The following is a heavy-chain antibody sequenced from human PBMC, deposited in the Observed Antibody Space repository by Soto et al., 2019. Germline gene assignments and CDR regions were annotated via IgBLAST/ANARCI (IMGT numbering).Heavy chain of an antibody. CDR2: IYHSGST. Sequence: RSSETLSLTCTVSGGSISSYYWIWVRQPPGKGLEWIGEIYHSGSTNYNPSLKSRVTISVDKSKNQFSLKLSSVTAADTAVYYCARGPGFDPWGQGTLVTVSS. CDR3: ARGPGFDP. J-gene: IGHJ5*02. CDR1: GGSISSYY. V-gene: IGHV4-4*02.